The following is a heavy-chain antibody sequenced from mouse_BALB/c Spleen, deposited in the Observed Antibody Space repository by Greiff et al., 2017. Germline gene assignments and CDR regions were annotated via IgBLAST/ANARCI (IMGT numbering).Heavy chain of an antibody. Sequence: DVKLLESGGGLVQPGGSLKLSCAASGFTFSSYGMSWVRQTPDKRLELVATINSNGGSTYYPDSVKGRFTISRDNAKNTLYLQMSSLKSEDTAMYYCARDHYLYAMDYWGQGTSVTVSS. CDR1: GFTFSSYG. CDR2: INSNGGST. CDR3: ARDHYLYAMDY. D-gene: IGHD1-2*01. V-gene: IGHV5-6-3*01. J-gene: IGHJ4*01.